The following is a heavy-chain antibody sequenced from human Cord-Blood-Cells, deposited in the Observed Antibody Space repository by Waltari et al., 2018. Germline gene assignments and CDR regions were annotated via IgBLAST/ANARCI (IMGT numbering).Heavy chain of an antibody. CDR2: INHSGST. CDR3: AGGVVVAATTIRWFDP. D-gene: IGHD2-15*01. Sequence: QLQLQQWGLGLLKPSETLSPLCAVYGGSFSGYYWSWLPQPRGKGLEWIGEINHSGSTNYNPSLKSRVTISVDTSKNQFSLKLSSVTAADTAVYYCAGGVVVAATTIRWFDPWGQGTLVTVSS. V-gene: IGHV4-34*01. CDR1: GGSFSGYY. J-gene: IGHJ5*02.